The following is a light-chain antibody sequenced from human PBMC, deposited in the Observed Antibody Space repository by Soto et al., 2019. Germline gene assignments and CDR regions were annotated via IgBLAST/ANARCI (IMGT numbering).Light chain of an antibody. CDR2: EVN. Sequence: QSVLTQPPSASGSPGQSVTIPCTGTRSDVGGYNYVSWYQQHPGKAPRLMIYEVNKRPSGVPYRFSGSKSGNTASLTVSGLQADDEAVYYCSSYAGNNVLVFGGGTKLTVL. V-gene: IGLV2-8*01. J-gene: IGLJ2*01. CDR1: RSDVGGYNY. CDR3: SSYAGNNVLV.